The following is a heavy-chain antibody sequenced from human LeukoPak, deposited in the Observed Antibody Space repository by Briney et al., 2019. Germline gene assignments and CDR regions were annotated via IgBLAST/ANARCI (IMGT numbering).Heavy chain of an antibody. J-gene: IGHJ5*02. CDR3: ARAFSSTSRGWFDP. CDR1: GYTFTSYG. CDR2: ISAYNGNT. D-gene: IGHD2-2*01. V-gene: IGHV1-18*01. Sequence: SVTLSCKASGYTFTSYGISWVRHAPGQGLEWMGWISAYNGNTNYAQKLEGRFTMTTDTSTTTAYMEVRSMKSGDTAVYYCARAFSSTSRGWFDPWGQGTLVTVSS.